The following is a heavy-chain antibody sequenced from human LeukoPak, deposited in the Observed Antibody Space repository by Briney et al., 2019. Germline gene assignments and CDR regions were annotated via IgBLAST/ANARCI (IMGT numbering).Heavy chain of an antibody. CDR3: ARFPHYYDSSGYSF. J-gene: IGHJ4*02. V-gene: IGHV3-48*02. CDR1: GFTFSTYA. D-gene: IGHD3-22*01. CDR2: ISSSSSTI. Sequence: GGSLRLSCATSGFTFSTYAMNWVRQAPGKGLEWGSYISSSSSTIYYADSVKGRFTISRDNAKNSLYLQMNSLRDEDTAVYYCARFPHYYDSSGYSFWGQGTLVTVPS.